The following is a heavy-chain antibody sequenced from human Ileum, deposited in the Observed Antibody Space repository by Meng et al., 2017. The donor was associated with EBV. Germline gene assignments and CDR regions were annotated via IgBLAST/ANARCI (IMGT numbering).Heavy chain of an antibody. CDR1: GGSISSYY. D-gene: IGHD2-15*01. V-gene: IGHV4-59*08. Sequence: QVQRRELGPGRVKPSGPLSLTCTVSGGSISSYYWSWIRQPPGKGLEWIGYIYYSGSTNYNPSLKSRVTISVDTSKNQFSLNLSSVTAADTAVYYCARGGWSLDYWGQGTLVTVSS. J-gene: IGHJ4*02. CDR2: IYYSGST. CDR3: ARGGWSLDY.